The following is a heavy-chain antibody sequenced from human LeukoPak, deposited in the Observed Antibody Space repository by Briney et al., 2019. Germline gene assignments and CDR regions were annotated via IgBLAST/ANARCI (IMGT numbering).Heavy chain of an antibody. CDR2: INPSGGST. V-gene: IGHV1-46*01. D-gene: IGHD4-17*01. Sequence: ASVTVSCKASGYTFTSYFMHWVRQAPGQGLDWMGIINPSGGSTSYAQKFQGRVTMTRDTSTSTVYMELSSLRAEDTAVYYCATDSADYGDYDYWGQGTLVTVSS. CDR1: GYTFTSYF. J-gene: IGHJ4*02. CDR3: ATDSADYGDYDY.